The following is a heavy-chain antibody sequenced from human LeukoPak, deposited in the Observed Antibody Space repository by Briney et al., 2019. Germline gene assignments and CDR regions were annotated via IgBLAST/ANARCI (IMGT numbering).Heavy chain of an antibody. CDR2: ISYSGST. CDR1: GGSISSGSFY. CDR3: ESPRDDQRYFGGFLKLFDP. D-gene: IGHD3-16*01. V-gene: IGHV4-39*01. J-gene: IGHJ5*02. Sequence: SETLSLTCTVSGGSISSGSFYWGWIRQPPGKGLEWIGTISYSGSTFYSPSLKSRITISVDTSKNQFSLKLNSVPAADTAVYYYESPRDDQRYFGGFLKLFDPWGQGTLVTVSS.